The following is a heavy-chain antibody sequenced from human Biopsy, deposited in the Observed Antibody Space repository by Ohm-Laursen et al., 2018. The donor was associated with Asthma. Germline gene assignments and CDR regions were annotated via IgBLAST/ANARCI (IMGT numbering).Heavy chain of an antibody. J-gene: IGHJ4*02. Sequence: RSLRLSCAASGFILSNYDMHWVRQAPGKGLEWVAVLSYNGNNKYYADSVRGRFTISRDNSENTLYLQMNSLRVEDMAVYYCARGDWYGSASNGYWGQGTLVTVSA. D-gene: IGHD6-6*01. CDR1: GFILSNYD. V-gene: IGHV3-30*03. CDR3: ARGDWYGSASNGY. CDR2: LSYNGNNK.